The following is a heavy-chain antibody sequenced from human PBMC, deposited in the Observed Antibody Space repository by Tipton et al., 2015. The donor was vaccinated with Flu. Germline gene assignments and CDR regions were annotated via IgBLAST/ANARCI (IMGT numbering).Heavy chain of an antibody. CDR1: GYTFTSYY. D-gene: IGHD1-26*01. Sequence: QMQLVQSGAEVKKPGASVKVSCKTSGYTFTSYYMHWVRQAPGQGLEWMAWITTYNGVTVVSQKLQDRVTVTADTSTTTAYMELRALRSDDTAVYYCARGSGSRGGYFDPWGQGTLVTVSS. J-gene: IGHJ5*02. V-gene: IGHV1-18*04. CDR2: ITTYNGVT. CDR3: ARGSGSRGGYFDP.